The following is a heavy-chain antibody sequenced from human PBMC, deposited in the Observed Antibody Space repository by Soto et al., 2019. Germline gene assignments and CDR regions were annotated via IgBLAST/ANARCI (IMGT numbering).Heavy chain of an antibody. D-gene: IGHD3-22*01. J-gene: IGHJ4*02. CDR1: GFTFSSYA. CDR2: ISGSGGST. CDR3: AKAALTYYYDSSGYYLDY. Sequence: GGSLRLSCAASGFTFSSYAMSWVRQAPGKGLEWVSAISGSGGSTYYADSVKGRFTISRDNSKNTLYLQMNSLRAEDTAVYYCAKAALTYYYDSSGYYLDYWGQGTLVTVSS. V-gene: IGHV3-23*01.